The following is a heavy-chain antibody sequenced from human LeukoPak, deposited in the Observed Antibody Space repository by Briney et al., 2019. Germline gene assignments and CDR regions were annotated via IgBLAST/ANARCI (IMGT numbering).Heavy chain of an antibody. V-gene: IGHV3-23*01. D-gene: IGHD3/OR15-3a*01. J-gene: IGHJ3*02. CDR1: GFTFSSYA. Sequence: PGGSLRLSCAASGFTFSSYAMSWVRQAPGKGLEWVSAISGSGGSTYYADSVKGRFTISKDNSKNTLYLQMNSLRAEDTAVYYGAPPLWTGDRWNAFDIWGQGTMVTVSS. CDR2: ISGSGGST. CDR3: APPLWTGDRWNAFDI.